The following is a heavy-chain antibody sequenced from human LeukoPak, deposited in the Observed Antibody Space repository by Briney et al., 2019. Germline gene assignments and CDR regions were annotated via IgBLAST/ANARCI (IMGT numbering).Heavy chain of an antibody. CDR1: GFTFSSYG. D-gene: IGHD2/OR15-2a*01. CDR2: ISYDGSNK. V-gene: IGHV3-30*18. J-gene: IGHJ4*02. CDR3: AKGTQSAGTTLVDY. Sequence: GGSLRLSCAASGFTFSSYGMHWVRQAPGKGLEWVAVISYDGSNKYYADSVKGRFTISRDNSKSTLYVQMNTLRAEDTAVYYCAKGTQSAGTTLVDYWGQGTLVTVSS.